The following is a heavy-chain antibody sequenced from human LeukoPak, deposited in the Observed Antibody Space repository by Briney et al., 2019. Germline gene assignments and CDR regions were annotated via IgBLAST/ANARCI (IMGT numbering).Heavy chain of an antibody. CDR2: ISSSSSYI. J-gene: IGHJ4*02. D-gene: IGHD3-22*01. Sequence: PGGSLRLSCAASGFTFSSYSMNWVRQAPGKGLEWVSSISSSSSYIYYADSVKGRFTISRDNAKNSLYLQMNSLRAEDTAVYYCARDAGHYYDSSGYYGGWGQGTLVTVSS. V-gene: IGHV3-21*01. CDR1: GFTFSSYS. CDR3: ARDAGHYYDSSGYYGG.